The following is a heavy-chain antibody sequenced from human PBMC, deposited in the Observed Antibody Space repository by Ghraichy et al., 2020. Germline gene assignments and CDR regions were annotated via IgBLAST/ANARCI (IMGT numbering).Heavy chain of an antibody. CDR1: GGSISSSSYY. CDR2: IYYSGST. D-gene: IGHD3-22*01. CDR3: ARLDSSGYYAYY. J-gene: IGHJ4*02. Sequence: LNISCSVSGGSISSSSYYWGWIRQPPGKGLEWIGSIYYSGSTNYIPSLKSRVTISADTSKNQFSLKLSSVTAADTAVYYCARLDSSGYYAYYWGQGTLVTVSS. V-gene: IGHV4-39*01.